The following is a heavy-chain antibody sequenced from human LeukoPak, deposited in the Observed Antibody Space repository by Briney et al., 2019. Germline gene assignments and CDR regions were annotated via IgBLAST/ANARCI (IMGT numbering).Heavy chain of an antibody. V-gene: IGHV3-7*01. CDR2: IKQDGSEK. Sequence: PGGSLRLSCAASGFTFSSYWMSWVRQAPGKGLEWVANIKQDGSEKYYVDSEKGRFTISRDNAKNSLYLQMNSLRAEDTAVYYCAREGYCSSTSCYTGYFQHWGQGTLVTVSS. CDR1: GFTFSSYW. J-gene: IGHJ1*01. CDR3: AREGYCSSTSCYTGYFQH. D-gene: IGHD2-2*02.